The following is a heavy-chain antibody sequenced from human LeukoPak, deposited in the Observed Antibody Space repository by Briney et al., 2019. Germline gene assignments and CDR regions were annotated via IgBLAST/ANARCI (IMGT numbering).Heavy chain of an antibody. CDR3: ASLRKPTTGTNWFDP. Sequence: SETLSLTCTVSGGSVSSSSYYWGWIRQPPGKGLEWIGSIYYSGTTYYNPSLKSRVTISVDTSKNQYSLKLTSVTATDTAVYYCASLRKPTTGTNWFDPWGQGTLVTVSS. D-gene: IGHD1-1*01. CDR2: IYYSGTT. V-gene: IGHV4-39*01. J-gene: IGHJ5*02. CDR1: GGSVSSSSYY.